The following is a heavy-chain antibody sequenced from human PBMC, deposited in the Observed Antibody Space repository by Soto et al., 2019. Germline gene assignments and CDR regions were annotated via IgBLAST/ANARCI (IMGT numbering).Heavy chain of an antibody. V-gene: IGHV4-59*01. CDR1: GGSISSYY. D-gene: IGHD2-2*01. CDR3: ARDLGYCISTSCSPFDRREYYYYGIDV. Sequence: SETLSLTCTVSGGSISSYYWSWIRQPPGKGLEWIGYIYYSGSTNYNPSLKSRVTISVDTSKNQFSLKLSSVTAADTAVYYCARDLGYCISTSCSPFDRREYYYYGIDVWCQGTTVTVSS. CDR2: IYYSGST. J-gene: IGHJ6*02.